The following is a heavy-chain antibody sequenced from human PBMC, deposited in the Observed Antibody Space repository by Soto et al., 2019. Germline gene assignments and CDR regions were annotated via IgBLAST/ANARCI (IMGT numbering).Heavy chain of an antibody. CDR1: GFTFSNAW. CDR2: IKSKTDGGTT. CDR3: TPHDYGDRFDY. D-gene: IGHD4-17*01. V-gene: IGHV3-15*01. J-gene: IGHJ4*02. Sequence: EVQLVESGGGLVKPGGSLRLSCAASGFTFSNAWMSWVRQAPGKGLEWVGRIKSKTDGGTTDYAAPVKGRFTISRDNSKHTLYLQMNSLKTEDTAVYYCTPHDYGDRFDYWGQGTLVTVSS.